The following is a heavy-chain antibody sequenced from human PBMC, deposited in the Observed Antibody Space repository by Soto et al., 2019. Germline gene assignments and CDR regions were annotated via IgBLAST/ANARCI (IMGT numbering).Heavy chain of an antibody. Sequence: SETLSLTCTVSGGSISSSSYYWGWIRQPPGKGLEWIGSIYYSGSTYYNPSLKSRVTISVDTSKNQFSLKLSSVTAADTAVYYCARQIAAAGRFDPWGQGTLVTV. CDR3: ARQIAAAGRFDP. J-gene: IGHJ5*02. D-gene: IGHD6-13*01. CDR2: IYYSGST. CDR1: GGSISSSSYY. V-gene: IGHV4-39*01.